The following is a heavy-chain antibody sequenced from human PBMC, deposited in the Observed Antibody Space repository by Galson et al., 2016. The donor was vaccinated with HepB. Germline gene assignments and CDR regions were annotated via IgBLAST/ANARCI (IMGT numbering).Heavy chain of an antibody. CDR1: GGSISSSDW. V-gene: IGHV4-4*02. D-gene: IGHD5-12*01. J-gene: IGHJ4*02. Sequence: TLSLTCAVSGGSISSSDWWSWVRRPPGQGLEWIGQIFHSGRVNYTPSLASRVTISVDTSNNHFSLRLTSVTAADTALYYCARQYRGGPSDYWGQGTLVIVSS. CDR2: IFHSGRV. CDR3: ARQYRGGPSDY.